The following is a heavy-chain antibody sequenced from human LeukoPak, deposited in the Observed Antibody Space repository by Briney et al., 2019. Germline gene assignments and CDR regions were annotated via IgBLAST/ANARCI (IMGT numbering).Heavy chain of an antibody. CDR1: GYTFTGYY. Sequence: GASVKVSYKASGYTFTGYYIHWVRQAPGQGLEWMGWISPKSGALNYARKFQGSVTVTRDTSINTAYMDLARLRSDDTAIYYCARERHRPNGEFDYWGQGTLVTVSS. J-gene: IGHJ4*02. V-gene: IGHV1-2*02. CDR2: ISPKSGAL. CDR3: ARERHRPNGEFDY. D-gene: IGHD7-27*01.